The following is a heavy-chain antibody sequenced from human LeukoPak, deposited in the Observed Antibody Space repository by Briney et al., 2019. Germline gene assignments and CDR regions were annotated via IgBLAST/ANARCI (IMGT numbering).Heavy chain of an antibody. CDR3: ARESGSYEE. J-gene: IGHJ4*02. Sequence: GGSLRLSCAVSGFSVSSKYMSWVRQAPGKGLEWVSVIYTNGDTYDADAVKGRFTISRDDSENTVYLQMNSLRAEDTAMYYCARESGSYEEWGQGTLVTVSS. V-gene: IGHV3-53*01. CDR1: GFSVSSKY. CDR2: IYTNGDT. D-gene: IGHD1-26*01.